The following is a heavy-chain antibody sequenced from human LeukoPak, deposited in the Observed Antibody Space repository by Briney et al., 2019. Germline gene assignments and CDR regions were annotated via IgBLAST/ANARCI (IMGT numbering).Heavy chain of an antibody. CDR3: PRSISGPDS. V-gene: IGHV3-7*01. J-gene: IGHJ5*01. CDR2: INTDGSEK. CDR1: GFTFSSRW. Sequence: GGSLRLSCSASGFTFSSRWKNWVRQVPGKGLEWVAIINTDGSEKNYVDSVKGRFTISRDNAKNSLYLQMNSLRAEDTAMYYCPRSISGPDSWGHGTLVTVSS.